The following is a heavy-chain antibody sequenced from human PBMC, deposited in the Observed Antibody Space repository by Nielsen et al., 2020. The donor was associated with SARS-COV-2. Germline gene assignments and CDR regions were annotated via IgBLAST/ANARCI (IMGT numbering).Heavy chain of an antibody. CDR1: GFSFRSYA. V-gene: IGHV3-23*01. Sequence: GGSLRLSCAASGFSFRSYAMSWVRQTPGKGLEWVSSISVSGGSTYYADSVKGRFTISRDKAENTLYLQMNSLRADDTAVYYCVRVRDDGYYYDTGPFDYWGQGTLVTVSS. D-gene: IGHD3-22*01. J-gene: IGHJ4*02. CDR3: VRVRDDGYYYDTGPFDY. CDR2: ISVSGGST.